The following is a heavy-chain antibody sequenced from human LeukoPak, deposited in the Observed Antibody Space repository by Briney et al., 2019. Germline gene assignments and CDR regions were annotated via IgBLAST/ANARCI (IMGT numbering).Heavy chain of an antibody. CDR2: IIPIFGTA. CDR3: ARKATHSSSQEFDY. V-gene: IGHV1-69*13. D-gene: IGHD6-13*01. Sequence: ASVKVSCKASGGTFSSYAISWVRQAPGQGLEWMGGIIPIFGTANYALKFQGRVTITADESTSTAYMELSSLRSEDTAVYYCARKATHSSSQEFDYWGQGTLVTVSS. J-gene: IGHJ4*02. CDR1: GGTFSSYA.